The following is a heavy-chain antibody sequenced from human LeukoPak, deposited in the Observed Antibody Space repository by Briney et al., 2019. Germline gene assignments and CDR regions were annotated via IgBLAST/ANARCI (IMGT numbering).Heavy chain of an antibody. D-gene: IGHD1-1*01. Sequence: GGSLRLSCAASGFTFSSHEMNWVRQAPGKGLEWVSYIGGSGSSISYADSVKGRFIISRDNAKNSLYLQMNSLRAEDTAVYYCARSDPGRTFDYWGQGTLVTVSS. V-gene: IGHV3-48*03. CDR3: ARSDPGRTFDY. CDR2: IGGSGSSI. J-gene: IGHJ4*02. CDR1: GFTFSSHE.